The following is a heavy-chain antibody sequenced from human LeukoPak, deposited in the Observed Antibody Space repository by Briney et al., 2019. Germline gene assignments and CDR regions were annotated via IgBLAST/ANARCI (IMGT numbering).Heavy chain of an antibody. J-gene: IGHJ3*02. V-gene: IGHV5-51*01. CDR1: GYSFTSYW. Sequence: GESLKISCKGSGYSFTSYWIGWVRQVPGKGLGWMGIIYPGDSDTRYSPSFQGQVTIPADKSISTAYLQWSSLKASDTAMYYCARLDYGDYGTPDAFDIWGQGTMVTVSS. CDR2: IYPGDSDT. D-gene: IGHD4-17*01. CDR3: ARLDYGDYGTPDAFDI.